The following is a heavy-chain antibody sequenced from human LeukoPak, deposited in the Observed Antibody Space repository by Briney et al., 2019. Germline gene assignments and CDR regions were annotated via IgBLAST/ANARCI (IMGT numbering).Heavy chain of an antibody. D-gene: IGHD5-18*01. J-gene: IGHJ6*02. CDR2: IYYSGST. CDR1: GGSISSSSYY. V-gene: IGHV4-39*01. Sequence: PSETLSLTCTVSGGSISSSSYYWGWIRQPPGKGLEWIGSIYYSGSTYYNPSLKSRVTISVDTSKNQFSLKLSSVTAADTAVYYCASYVDTARAGRGIDVWGQGTTVTVSS. CDR3: ASYVDTARAGRGIDV.